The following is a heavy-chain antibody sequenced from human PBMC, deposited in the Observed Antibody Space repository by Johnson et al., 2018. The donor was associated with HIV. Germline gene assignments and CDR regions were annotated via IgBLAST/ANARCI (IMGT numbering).Heavy chain of an antibody. V-gene: IGHV3-30*02. CDR3: AKGGIATRFFDI. Sequence: QVHLVESGGGLVQPGPSLPLSCAPSGFTFSSHAMHWARQAPGKGLYWAPFIRYEGNNQYYADPVKGRFTISRDNSKNTLYLQMNSLRAEDTALYYCAKGGIATRFFDIWGQGTMVTVSS. J-gene: IGHJ3*02. D-gene: IGHD6-6*01. CDR1: GFTFSSHA. CDR2: IRYEGNNQ.